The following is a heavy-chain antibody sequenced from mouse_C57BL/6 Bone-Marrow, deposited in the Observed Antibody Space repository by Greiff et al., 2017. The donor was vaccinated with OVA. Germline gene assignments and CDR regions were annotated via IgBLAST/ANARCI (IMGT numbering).Heavy chain of an antibody. CDR3: ATFTWYFDV. CDR1: GYTFTDYY. V-gene: IGHV1-76*01. CDR2: IYPGSGNT. J-gene: IGHJ1*03. Sequence: VQLQESGAELVRPGASVKLSCKASGYTFTDYYINWVKQRPGQGLEWIARIYPGSGNTYYNEKFKGKATLTAEKSSSTAYMQLSSLTSEDSAVYFCATFTWYFDVWGTGTTVTVSS.